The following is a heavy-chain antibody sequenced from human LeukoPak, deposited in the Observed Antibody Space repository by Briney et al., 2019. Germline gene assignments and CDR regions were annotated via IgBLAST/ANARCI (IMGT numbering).Heavy chain of an antibody. CDR1: GFTFSSYA. D-gene: IGHD3-10*01. CDR3: AKDLWFGELSRIDH. J-gene: IGHJ4*02. CDR2: ISGSGGST. V-gene: IGHV3-23*01. Sequence: GGSLRLSCAASGFTFSSYAMSWVRQAPGKGLEWVSAISGSGGSTFYADSVKGRVTISRDNSKNTLYLQMNSLRAEDTAVYYCAKDLWFGELSRIDHWGQRTLVTVSS.